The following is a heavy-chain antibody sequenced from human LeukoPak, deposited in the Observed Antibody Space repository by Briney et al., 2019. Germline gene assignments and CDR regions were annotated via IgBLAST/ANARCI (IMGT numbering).Heavy chain of an antibody. J-gene: IGHJ4*02. CDR2: IYYSGST. V-gene: IGHV4-39*01. CDR3: ARPYGSGSYYKN. D-gene: IGHD3-10*01. Sequence: SETLSLTCTVSGGSISSSSYYWGWIRQPPGKGLEWIGSIYYSGSTYYNPSLKSRVTISVDTSKNQFSLKLSSVTAADTAVYYCARPYGSGSYYKNWGQGTLVTVSS. CDR1: GGSISSSSYY.